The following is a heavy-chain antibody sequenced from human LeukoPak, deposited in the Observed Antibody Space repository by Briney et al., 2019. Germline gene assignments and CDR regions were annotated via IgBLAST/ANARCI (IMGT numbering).Heavy chain of an antibody. J-gene: IGHJ4*02. CDR1: GFTFSSYA. CDR3: AKDPWYY. V-gene: IGHV3-23*01. D-gene: IGHD2-15*01. Sequence: HSGGSLRLSCAASGFTFSSYAMHWVRQAPGKGLEWVSGISGSAGSTYYVDSVKGRFTISRDNSKNTLYLQVNSLRAEDTAVYYCAKDPWYYWGQGTLVTVSS. CDR2: ISGSAGST.